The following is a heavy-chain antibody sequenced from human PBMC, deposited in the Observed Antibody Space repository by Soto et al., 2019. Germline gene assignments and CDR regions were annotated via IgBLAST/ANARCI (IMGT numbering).Heavy chain of an antibody. CDR3: ARYESSGLAY. CDR1: GGSISSSSYY. J-gene: IGHJ4*02. V-gene: IGHV4-39*01. Sequence: QLQLQESGPGLVKPSETLSLTCTVSGGSISSSSYYWGWIRQPPGKGLEWIGSIYYSGSTYYNPPLKSRVTISVDTSKNQFSLKLSCVTAADSAVYYCARYESSGLAYWGQGTLVTVSS. CDR2: IYYSGST. D-gene: IGHD3-22*01.